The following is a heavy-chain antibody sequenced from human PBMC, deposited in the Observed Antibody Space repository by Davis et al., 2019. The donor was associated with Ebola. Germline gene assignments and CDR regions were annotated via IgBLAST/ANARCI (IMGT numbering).Heavy chain of an antibody. D-gene: IGHD3-22*01. CDR1: GYTFTRYY. CDR3: ARDPSYDGTGYCLDY. Sequence: ASVKVSCKASGYTFTRYYMHWVRQAPGQGLEWMGIINPSGGSTSYAQKFQGRVTMTRDTSTSTVYMELSSLRSEDTAVYYCARDPSYDGTGYCLDYWGQGTLVTVSS. V-gene: IGHV1-46*01. CDR2: INPSGGST. J-gene: IGHJ4*02.